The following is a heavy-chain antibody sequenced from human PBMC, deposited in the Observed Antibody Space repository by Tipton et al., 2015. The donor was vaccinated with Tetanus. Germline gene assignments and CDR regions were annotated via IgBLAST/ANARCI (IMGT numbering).Heavy chain of an antibody. CDR1: GASISSGGYY. J-gene: IGHJ4*02. CDR2: ISYNGRA. Sequence: TLSLTCTVSGASISSGGYYWGWIRQHPGKGLEWIGHISYNGRASYNPSLKSRPTISLDTSKKQFSLRLSSVTAADPAVYYCAREGAIAYSSSWYSFDYWGQGTLVTVSS. D-gene: IGHD6-13*01. CDR3: AREGAIAYSSSWYSFDY. V-gene: IGHV4-31*03.